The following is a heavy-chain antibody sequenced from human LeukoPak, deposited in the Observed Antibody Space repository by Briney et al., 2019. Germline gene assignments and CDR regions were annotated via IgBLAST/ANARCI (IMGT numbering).Heavy chain of an antibody. CDR3: ARDIGAGYCRTTSCYHFY. Sequence: ASVKVSCKASGYSFTNFGISWMRQAPGQGLEWMGWISGYNGNTNYAQNLQGRVTMTTDTSTSTAYMELRSLRSDGTAVYYCARDIGAGYCRTTSCYHFYWGQGSLVTVSS. CDR1: GYSFTNFG. V-gene: IGHV1-18*01. CDR2: ISGYNGNT. J-gene: IGHJ4*02. D-gene: IGHD2-2*01.